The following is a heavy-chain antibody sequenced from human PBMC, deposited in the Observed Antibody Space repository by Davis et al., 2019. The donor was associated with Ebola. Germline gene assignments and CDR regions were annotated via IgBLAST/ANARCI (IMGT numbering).Heavy chain of an antibody. CDR1: GFTFDDYA. V-gene: IGHV3-9*01. CDR2: ISWNSGSI. J-gene: IGHJ4*02. CDR3: ARRADY. Sequence: SLKISCPASGFTFDDYAMHWVRQAPGKGLEWVSGISWNSGSIGYADSVKGRFTISRDNAKNSLYLQMNSLRAEDTAVYYCARRADYWGQGTLVTVSS.